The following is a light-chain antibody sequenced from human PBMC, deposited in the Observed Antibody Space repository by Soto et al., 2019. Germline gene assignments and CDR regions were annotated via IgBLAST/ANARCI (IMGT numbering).Light chain of an antibody. CDR3: QQNYHCPIT. CDR1: ENVSSN. Sequence: ELVMTQSPATLSVSPGERATLSCKASENVSSNLNWYQQKPGKAPRLLFYGASTMATDIPARFSGTGSGTDFTFTISSLQSEDFAVYYCQQNYHCPITFGEGAKVDIK. J-gene: IGKJ4*01. V-gene: IGKV3-15*01. CDR2: GAS.